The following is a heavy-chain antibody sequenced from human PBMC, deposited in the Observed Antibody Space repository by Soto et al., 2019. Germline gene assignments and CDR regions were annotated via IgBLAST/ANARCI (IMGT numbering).Heavy chain of an antibody. CDR3: ASLWVEMATIEYFQH. J-gene: IGHJ1*01. V-gene: IGHV1-69*04. CDR1: GGTFSSYA. D-gene: IGHD5-12*01. Sequence: SVKVSCKASGGTFSSYAISWVRQAPGQGLEWMGRIIPILGIANYAQKFQGRVTITADKSTSTAYMELSSLRSEDTAVYYCASLWVEMATIEYFQHWGQGTLVTVSS. CDR2: IIPILGIA.